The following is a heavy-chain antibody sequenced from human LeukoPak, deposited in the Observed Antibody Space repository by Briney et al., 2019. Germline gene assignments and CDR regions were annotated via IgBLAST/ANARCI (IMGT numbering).Heavy chain of an antibody. CDR3: ASGDYGSNFDY. V-gene: IGHV4-30-4*08. CDR1: GCSFSGYY. CDR2: IYYSGST. D-gene: IGHD4-17*01. Sequence: SETLSLTCAVYGCSFSGYYWIWIRQRPGKGLEWMGYIYYSGSTYYNPSLKSRVTISVDTSKNQFSLKLSSVTAADTAVYYCASGDYGSNFDYWGQGTLVTVSS. J-gene: IGHJ4*02.